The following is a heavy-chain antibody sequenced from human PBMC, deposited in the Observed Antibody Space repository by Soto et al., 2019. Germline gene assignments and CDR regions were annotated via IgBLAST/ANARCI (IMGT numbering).Heavy chain of an antibody. CDR2: IWYDGSNK. CDR3: ARDRSFYDSSGTFDY. J-gene: IGHJ4*02. Sequence: QVQLVESGGCVVQPGRSLRLSCAASGFTFSSYGMHWVRQAPGKGLEWVAVIWYDGSNKYYADSVKGRFTISRDNSKNTLYLQMNSLRAEDTAVYYCARDRSFYDSSGTFDYWGQGTLVTVSS. D-gene: IGHD3-22*01. V-gene: IGHV3-33*01. CDR1: GFTFSSYG.